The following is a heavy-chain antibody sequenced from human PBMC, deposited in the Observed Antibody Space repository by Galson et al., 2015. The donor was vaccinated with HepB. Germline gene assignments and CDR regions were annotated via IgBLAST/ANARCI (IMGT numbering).Heavy chain of an antibody. D-gene: IGHD3-10*01. CDR1: GFTFSSYS. Sequence: SLRLSCAASGFTFSSYSMNWVRQAPGKGLEWVSSISSSSSYIYYADSVKGRFTISRDNAKNSLYLQMNSLRAEDTAVCYCARAAYYGSGSYPDAFDIWGQGTMVTVSS. CDR3: ARAAYYGSGSYPDAFDI. J-gene: IGHJ3*02. V-gene: IGHV3-21*01. CDR2: ISSSSSYI.